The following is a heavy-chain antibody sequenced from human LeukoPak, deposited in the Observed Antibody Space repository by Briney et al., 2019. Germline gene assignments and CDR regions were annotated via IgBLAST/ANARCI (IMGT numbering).Heavy chain of an antibody. V-gene: IGHV3-23*01. CDR3: AKWSRSLRFGEAGDY. CDR1: GFTFSSYG. J-gene: IGHJ4*02. Sequence: GGSLRLSCAASGFTFSSYGMSWVRQAPGKGLVWVSSISGSGGTTYYADSVKGRFTLSRDNSKNTLYLQMNSLRAEDTAVYYCAKWSRSLRFGEAGDYWGQGTLVTVS. CDR2: ISGSGGTT. D-gene: IGHD3-10*01.